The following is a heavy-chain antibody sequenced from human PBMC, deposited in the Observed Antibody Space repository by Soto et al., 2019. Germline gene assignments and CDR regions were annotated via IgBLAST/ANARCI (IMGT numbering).Heavy chain of an antibody. V-gene: IGHV3-74*01. CDR2: ISTDASST. J-gene: IGHJ1*01. CDR3: ARLPNKSPQN. CDR1: GFTFSSYW. Sequence: EVQLVESGGGLVQPGGSLRLSCAASGFTFSSYWMHWVRQAPGKGLVWVSSISTDASSTSYADPVKGRFTISRDNAKNTLYLQRNSVIAEDTAVYYCARLPNKSPQNWGQGTLVIVSP.